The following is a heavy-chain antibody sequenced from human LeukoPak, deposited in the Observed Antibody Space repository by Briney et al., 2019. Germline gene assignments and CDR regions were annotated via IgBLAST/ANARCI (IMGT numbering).Heavy chain of an antibody. V-gene: IGHV3-48*01. CDR3: ARGLGF. J-gene: IGHJ4*02. CDR1: GFTFSSYD. D-gene: IGHD6-25*01. CDR2: ISTSSRTI. Sequence: QPGGSLRLSCAGSGFTFSSYDMNWVRQAPGKGLEWLAYISTSSRTIYYADSVKGRFTISRDNAKNSLYLQMNTLRAEDTAVYYCARGLGFWGQGTLVTVSS.